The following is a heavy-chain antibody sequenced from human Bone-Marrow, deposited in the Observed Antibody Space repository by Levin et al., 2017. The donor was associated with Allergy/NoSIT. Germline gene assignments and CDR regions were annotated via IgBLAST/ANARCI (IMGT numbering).Heavy chain of an antibody. J-gene: IGHJ6*02. D-gene: IGHD5/OR15-5a*01. CDR3: AKDFSVDAWPYGLDV. CDR1: DFSFRNYA. Sequence: GGSLRLSCEAFDFSFRNYAMSWIRQAPGKGLEWVSGIGSIQTYTYYADSVKGRFIISRDNSAKTLFLQMKNLTAEDTGVYYCAKDFSVDAWPYGLDVWGQGTTVTVSS. CDR2: IGSIQTYT. V-gene: IGHV3-23*01.